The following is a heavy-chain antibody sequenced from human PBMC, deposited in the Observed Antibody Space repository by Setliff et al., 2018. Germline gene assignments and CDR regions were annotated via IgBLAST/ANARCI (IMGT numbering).Heavy chain of an antibody. J-gene: IGHJ4*02. CDR1: GFTFNTYA. CDR3: VKDVVGNSSTWPKRDYFDY. CDR2: ISDTALGI. V-gene: IGHV3-23*01. Sequence: PGGSLRLSCAASGFTFNTYAMSWVRQPPGKGLEWVSSISDTALGIYYADSVRGRFTISRDNSKKTLYLQMNSLRAEDTAVYYCVKDVVGNSSTWPKRDYFDYWGQGTLVTVSS. D-gene: IGHD6-13*01.